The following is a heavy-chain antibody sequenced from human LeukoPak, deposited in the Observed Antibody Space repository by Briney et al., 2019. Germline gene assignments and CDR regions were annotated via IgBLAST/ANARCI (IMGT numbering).Heavy chain of an antibody. D-gene: IGHD3-10*01. V-gene: IGHV4-59*08. Sequence: SETLSLTCTVSGGSISSYYWSWIRQPPGKGLEWIGYIYYSGSTNYNPSLKSRVTISVDTSKNQFSLKLSSVTAADTAVYYCARGYYGSGSYDYWGQGTLVTVSS. J-gene: IGHJ4*02. CDR2: IYYSGST. CDR3: ARGYYGSGSYDY. CDR1: GGSISSYY.